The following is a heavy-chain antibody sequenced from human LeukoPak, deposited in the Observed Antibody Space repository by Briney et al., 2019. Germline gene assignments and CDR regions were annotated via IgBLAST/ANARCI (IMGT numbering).Heavy chain of an antibody. J-gene: IGHJ5*02. CDR3: AKDRTRGQPPSWFDP. CDR1: GFTFRDFA. D-gene: IGHD2-2*01. V-gene: IGHV3-23*01. Sequence: GGSLRLSCAASGFTFRDFAMSWVRQAPGKGLEWVSPISGGSVGTFYADSVKGRFTISRDNSKNTLFLQMNSLRAEDTALYYCAKDRTRGQPPSWFDPWGQGTLVTVSS. CDR2: ISGGSVGT.